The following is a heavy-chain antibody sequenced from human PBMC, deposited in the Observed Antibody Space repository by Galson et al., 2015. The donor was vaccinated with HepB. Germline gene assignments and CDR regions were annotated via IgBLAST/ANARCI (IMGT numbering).Heavy chain of an antibody. V-gene: IGHV5-51*01. CDR1: GYSFTSYW. Sequence: QSGAEVKKPGESLKISCKGSGYSFTSYWIGWVRQMPGKGLEWMGIIYPGDSDTRYSPSFQGQVTISADKSISTAYLQWSSLKASDTAMYYCARRGGVLRWPRHPDGMDVWGQGTTVTVSS. CDR2: IYPGDSDT. J-gene: IGHJ6*02. D-gene: IGHD4-23*01. CDR3: ARRGGVLRWPRHPDGMDV.